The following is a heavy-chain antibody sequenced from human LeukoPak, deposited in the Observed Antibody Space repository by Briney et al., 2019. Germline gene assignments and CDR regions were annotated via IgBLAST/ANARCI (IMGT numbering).Heavy chain of an antibody. D-gene: IGHD3-9*01. J-gene: IGHJ4*02. CDR2: ISGSGGST. CDR1: GFTVSSNY. Sequence: GGSLRLSCAASGFTVSSNYMSWVRQAPGKGLEWVSAISGSGGSTYYADSVKGRFTISRDNSKNTLYLQMNSLRAEDTAVYYCAKGKRTISPLGYWGQGTLVTVSS. V-gene: IGHV3-23*01. CDR3: AKGKRTISPLGY.